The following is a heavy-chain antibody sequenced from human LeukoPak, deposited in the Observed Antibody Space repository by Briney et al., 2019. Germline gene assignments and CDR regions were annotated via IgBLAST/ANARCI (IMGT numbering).Heavy chain of an antibody. CDR2: IRSKAYGVTA. D-gene: IGHD1-1*01. CDR3: TRDRGAYNLYDY. V-gene: IGHV3-49*03. CDR1: GFTFGDYA. Sequence: GGSLRLSCTASGFTFGDYAMSWIRQAPGKGLEWVGFIRSKAYGVTADYAASVKGRFTISRDDSKAIAYLQMNSLKTEDTAVYHCTRDRGAYNLYDYWGQGTLVTVSS. J-gene: IGHJ4*02.